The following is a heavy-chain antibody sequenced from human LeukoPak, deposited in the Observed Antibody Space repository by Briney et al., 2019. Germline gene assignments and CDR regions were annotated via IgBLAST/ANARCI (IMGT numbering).Heavy chain of an antibody. J-gene: IGHJ6*03. CDR2: INQDGSAK. Sequence: GGSLRLSCAASGFTFSDYYMSWIRQAPGKGLEWVANINQDGSAKYYVDSVKGRFTVSRDNAKNSLYLQMNSLRPEDTAVYYCARGATSYMDVWGKGTTVTVSS. CDR3: ARGATSYMDV. CDR1: GFTFSDYY. D-gene: IGHD1-26*01. V-gene: IGHV3-7*01.